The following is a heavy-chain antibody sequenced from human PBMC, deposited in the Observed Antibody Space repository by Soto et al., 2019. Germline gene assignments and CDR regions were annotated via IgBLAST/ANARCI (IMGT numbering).Heavy chain of an antibody. CDR3: VRTPASGTLDP. D-gene: IGHD6-13*01. CDR1: GDSSAGSSAG. Sequence: PSQTLSLTCAISGDSSAGSSAGWNWIRQSPSRGLEWLGRTYYRSKWYNDYAVSVKSRITINPDTSKNQFSLQLNSVTPEDTAVYYCVRTPASGTLDPWGQGTLVTVSS. V-gene: IGHV6-1*01. CDR2: TYYRSKWYN. J-gene: IGHJ5*02.